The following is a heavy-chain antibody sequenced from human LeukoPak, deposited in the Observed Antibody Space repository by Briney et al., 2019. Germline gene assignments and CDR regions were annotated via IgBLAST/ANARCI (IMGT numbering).Heavy chain of an antibody. CDR3: AREDDATDAFDI. Sequence: ASVKVSCKASGYTFTSYGISWVRQTPGQGLEWMGWISAYNGNTNYAQKLQGRVTMTTDTSTSTAYMELRSLRSDDTAVYYCAREDDATDAFDIWGQGTMVTVSS. J-gene: IGHJ3*02. V-gene: IGHV1-18*01. CDR2: ISAYNGNT. D-gene: IGHD1-1*01. CDR1: GYTFTSYG.